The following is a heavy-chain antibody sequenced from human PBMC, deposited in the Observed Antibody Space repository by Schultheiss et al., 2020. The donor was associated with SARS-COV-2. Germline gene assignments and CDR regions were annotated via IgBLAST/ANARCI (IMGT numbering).Heavy chain of an antibody. CDR3: ARGLGYSGYDSYDAFDI. Sequence: SETLSLTCIVSGGSISSGDYYWSWIRQPPGKGLEWIGSIYYSGSTYYNPSLKSRVTISVDRSKNQFSLKLSSVTAADTAVYYCARGLGYSGYDSYDAFDIWGQGTMVTVSS. CDR2: IYYSGST. D-gene: IGHD5-12*01. J-gene: IGHJ3*02. CDR1: GGSISSGDYY. V-gene: IGHV4-39*07.